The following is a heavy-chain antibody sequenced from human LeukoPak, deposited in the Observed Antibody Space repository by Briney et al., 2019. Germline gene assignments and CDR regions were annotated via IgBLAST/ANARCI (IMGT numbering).Heavy chain of an antibody. CDR1: GFSFSSYS. J-gene: IGHJ4*02. D-gene: IGHD6-19*01. V-gene: IGHV3-64*01. CDR3: ARESASTSFIAVAGPFDY. CDR2: ISSSGGTT. Sequence: GGSLRLSCAGSGFSFSSYSMHWVRQAPGKGLEYGSDISSSGGTTHYANSVKGRFTISRDNSKNTTYLQMGSLRLEDMAVYFCARESASTSFIAVAGPFDYWGQGTQVTVSS.